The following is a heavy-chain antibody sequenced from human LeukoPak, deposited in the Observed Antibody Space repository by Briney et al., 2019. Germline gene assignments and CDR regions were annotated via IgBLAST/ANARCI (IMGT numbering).Heavy chain of an antibody. V-gene: IGHV3-30*02. J-gene: IGHJ5*02. CDR2: IRYDGSNK. CDR3: AKDKSSSWPSNWFDP. D-gene: IGHD6-13*01. Sequence: PGGSLRLSCAASGFTFSSYSMHWVRQAPGKGLEWVALIRYDGSNKYYADSVKGRFTISRDNSKNTLYLQMNSLRAEDTAVYYCAKDKSSSWPSNWFDPWGQGTLVTVSS. CDR1: GFTFSSYS.